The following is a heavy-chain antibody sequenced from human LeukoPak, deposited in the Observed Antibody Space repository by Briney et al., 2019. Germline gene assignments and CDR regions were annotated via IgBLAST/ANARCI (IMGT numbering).Heavy chain of an antibody. V-gene: IGHV4-34*01. CDR2: INHSGST. J-gene: IGHJ4*02. D-gene: IGHD3-3*01. Sequence: SETLSLTCAVYGGSFSGHYWSWIRQPPGKGLEWIGEINHSGSTNYNPSLESRVTISVDTSENHFSLKLSSVTAADTAVYYCASDQYYDLWSGYYVDWGQGTLVTVSA. CDR1: GGSFSGHY. CDR3: ASDQYYDLWSGYYVD.